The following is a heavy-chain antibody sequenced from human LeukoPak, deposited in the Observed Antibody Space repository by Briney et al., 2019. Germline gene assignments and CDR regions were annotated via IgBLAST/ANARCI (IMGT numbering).Heavy chain of an antibody. Sequence: SQTLSLTCAISGDSVSSNSVTWNWIRQSPSRGLEWLGRTYYRSTWYNDYAVSVRGRTTVNPDTSKNQFSLHLNSVTPEDTAVYYCARRLTQYDCFDPWGQGILVTVSS. CDR1: GDSVSSNSVT. D-gene: IGHD2-2*01. CDR3: ARRLTQYDCFDP. V-gene: IGHV6-1*01. J-gene: IGHJ5*02. CDR2: TYYRSTWYN.